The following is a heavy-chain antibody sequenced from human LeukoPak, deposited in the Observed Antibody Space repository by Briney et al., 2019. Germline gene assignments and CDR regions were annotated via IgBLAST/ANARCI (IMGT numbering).Heavy chain of an antibody. Sequence: QPGGSLRLSCAVSGLTFSDFWMSWVRQAPGRGLEWVANIHPEGNEKYHVESVKGRFTISRDNAKNSLFLQMNGLRVEDTAVYYCARGDAFSGDHWGQGTLVTVSS. CDR1: GLTFSDFW. V-gene: IGHV3-7*04. CDR3: ARGDAFSGDH. J-gene: IGHJ4*02. CDR2: IHPEGNEK.